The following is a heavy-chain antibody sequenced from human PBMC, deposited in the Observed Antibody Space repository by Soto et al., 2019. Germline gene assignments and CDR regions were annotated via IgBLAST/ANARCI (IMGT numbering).Heavy chain of an antibody. CDR2: ISAYTDTP. J-gene: IGHJ5*02. Sequence: QVQMVQSGAEVKKPGASVKVSCRASGYTFTNFGVTWVRRAPGQGLEWMGWISAYTDTPNYAQKFQGRVTMTIDTSTSTDYMALRSLTSDDTAVYYCARVIPGVEAWFDPWGQGTLVTVSS. D-gene: IGHD2-2*01. V-gene: IGHV1-18*01. CDR3: ARVIPGVEAWFDP. CDR1: GYTFTNFG.